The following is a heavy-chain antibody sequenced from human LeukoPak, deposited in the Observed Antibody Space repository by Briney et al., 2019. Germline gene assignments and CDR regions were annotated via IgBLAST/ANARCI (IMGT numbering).Heavy chain of an antibody. CDR2: ISYDGSNK. CDR1: GFTFSSYA. V-gene: IGHV3-30-3*01. Sequence: GGSLRLSCAASGFTFSSYAMHWVRQAPGKGLEWVAVISYDGSNKYYADSVKGRFTISRDNSKNTLYLQMNSLRAEDTAVYYCARDPVEQWELQQGLDYWGQGTLVTVSS. D-gene: IGHD1-26*01. J-gene: IGHJ4*02. CDR3: ARDPVEQWELQQGLDY.